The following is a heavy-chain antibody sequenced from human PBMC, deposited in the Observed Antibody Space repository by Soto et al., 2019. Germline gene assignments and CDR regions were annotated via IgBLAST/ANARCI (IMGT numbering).Heavy chain of an antibody. V-gene: IGHV3-74*01. CDR3: VRDQGEEDYGDF. J-gene: IGHJ4*02. D-gene: IGHD2-21*01. CDR1: GFSFSSYW. Sequence: GGSLRLSCAASGFSFSSYWMHWVRQVPGKGLVWVSRIDNDGRKRRYADSVKGRFTISRDNAENTLHLHMNSLRAEDTAVYYCVRDQGEEDYGDFWGQGTLVTVSS. CDR2: IDNDGRKR.